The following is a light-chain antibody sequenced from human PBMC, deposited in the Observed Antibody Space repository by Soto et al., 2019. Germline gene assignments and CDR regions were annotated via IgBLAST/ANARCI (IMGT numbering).Light chain of an antibody. J-gene: IGLJ1*01. CDR3: SSYTTGSTLYV. CDR2: EVS. V-gene: IGLV2-8*01. CDR1: STDVGGYNY. Sequence: QAVVTQPPSAAGSPGQSVTISCTGTSTDVGGYNYVSWYQQYPGKAPKLMIYEVSKRPSGVPDRFSGSKSGNTASLTVSGLQAEDEADYYCSSYTTGSTLYVFGTGTQLTVL.